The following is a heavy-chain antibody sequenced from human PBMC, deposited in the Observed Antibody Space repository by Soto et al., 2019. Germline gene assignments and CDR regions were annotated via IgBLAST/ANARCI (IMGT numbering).Heavy chain of an antibody. V-gene: IGHV3-30-3*01. J-gene: IGHJ6*02. CDR1: GFTFSSYA. D-gene: IGHD6-13*01. CDR2: ISYDGSNK. CDR3: ASGTCIAAAGVYVMDV. Sequence: QVQLVESGGGVVQPGRSLRLSCAASGFTFSSYAMHWVRQAPGKGLEWVAVISYDGSNKYYADSVKGRFTISRDNSKNTLYLQMNSLRAEDTAVYYCASGTCIAAAGVYVMDVWGQGTTVTVSS.